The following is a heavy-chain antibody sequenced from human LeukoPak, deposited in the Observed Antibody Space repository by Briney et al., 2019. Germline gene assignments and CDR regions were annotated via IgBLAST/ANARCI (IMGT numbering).Heavy chain of an antibody. CDR2: IIPIFGTA. J-gene: IGHJ1*01. CDR3: AREPLTYYYDSSGYQGYFQH. Sequence: ASVKVSCKASGGTFSSYAISWVRQAPGQGLEWMGGIIPIFGTANYAQKFQGRVTITADESTSTAYMEPRSLRSDDTAVYYCAREPLTYYYDSSGYQGYFQHWGQGTLVTVSS. CDR1: GGTFSSYA. D-gene: IGHD3-22*01. V-gene: IGHV1-69*13.